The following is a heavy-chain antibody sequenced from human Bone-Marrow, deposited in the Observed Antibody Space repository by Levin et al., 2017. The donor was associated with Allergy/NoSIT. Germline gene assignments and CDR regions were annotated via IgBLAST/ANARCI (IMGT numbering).Heavy chain of an antibody. CDR3: SYDMLTESYYYGMDV. Sequence: SVKVSCKASGGTFRHYALSWVRQAPGQGFEWMGGIVPVFGSTNYAQKFHGRVTITADESTSTANMELSSLRSDDTAVYYCSYDMLTESYYYGMDVWGQGTTVTVSS. D-gene: IGHD3-9*01. CDR2: IVPVFGST. J-gene: IGHJ6*02. V-gene: IGHV1-69*13. CDR1: GGTFRHYA.